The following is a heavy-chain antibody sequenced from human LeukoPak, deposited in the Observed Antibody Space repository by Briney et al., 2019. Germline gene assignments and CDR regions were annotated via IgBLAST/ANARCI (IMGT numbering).Heavy chain of an antibody. D-gene: IGHD1-26*01. CDR2: VHLNGAT. Sequence: SGTLSLTCAVSGGSITTTNWWSWVRQPPGKGLEWIGEVHLNGATNYNPSLESRFSMSIDKSNNHLSLEVTSVTAADTAMYYCTRESGAFSPFGFWGQGTLVTVSS. J-gene: IGHJ4*02. CDR1: GGSITTTNW. V-gene: IGHV4-4*02. CDR3: TRESGAFSPFGF.